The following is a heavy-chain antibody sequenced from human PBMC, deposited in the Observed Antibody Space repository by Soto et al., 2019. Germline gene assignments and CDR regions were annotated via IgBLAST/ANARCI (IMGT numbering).Heavy chain of an antibody. V-gene: IGHV1-2*02. Sequence: QVQLVQSGAEVKKPGASVKVSCKASGYIFSDYYMHWVRQAPGQGLECMGWINPNSGDTIYAQKFQGRVTVTGDPSISTAYMERSRLTSDDTAVYYCVRGRAVAGINDEAFDLWGQWTMVTVAS. CDR3: VRGRAVAGINDEAFDL. CDR1: GYIFSDYY. J-gene: IGHJ3*01. CDR2: INPNSGDT. D-gene: IGHD6-19*01.